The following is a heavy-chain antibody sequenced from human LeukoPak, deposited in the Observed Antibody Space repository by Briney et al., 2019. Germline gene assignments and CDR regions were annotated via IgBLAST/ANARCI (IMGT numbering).Heavy chain of an antibody. CDR2: IYYSGST. CDR1: GGSTSSSSYY. Sequence: SETLSLTCTVSGGSTSSSSYYWGWIRQPPGKGLEWIGSIYYSGSTYYNPSLKSRDTISADTSKNQFSLKLSSVTAADTAVYYCAVGHYYHSSGYLFDSWGQGTLVTVSS. D-gene: IGHD3-22*01. J-gene: IGHJ4*02. V-gene: IGHV4-39*01. CDR3: AVGHYYHSSGYLFDS.